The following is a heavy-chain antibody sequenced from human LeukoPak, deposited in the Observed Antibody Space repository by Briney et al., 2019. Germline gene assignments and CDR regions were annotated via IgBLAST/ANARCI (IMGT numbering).Heavy chain of an antibody. V-gene: IGHV4-59*01. CDR1: GGSIRSYY. CDR3: ARNPPAGDWFDP. CDR2: IYYSGST. J-gene: IGHJ5*02. Sequence: SETLSLTCTISGGSIRSYYWSWIRQPPGKGLEWIGYIYYSGSTNYNPSLKSRVTISVDTSKNQFSLKLSSVTAADTAVYYCARNPPAGDWFDPWGQGTLVTVSS. D-gene: IGHD2-2*01.